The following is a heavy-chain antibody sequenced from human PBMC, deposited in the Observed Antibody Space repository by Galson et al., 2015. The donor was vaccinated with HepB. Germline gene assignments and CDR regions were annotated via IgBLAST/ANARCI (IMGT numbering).Heavy chain of an antibody. CDR3: ARDSVVGSTYFDY. CDR1: GFTFSSYG. Sequence: SLRLSCAASGFTFSSYGMHWVRQAPGKGLEWVAVIWYDGSNKYYADFVKGRFTISRDNSKNTLYLQMNSLRAEDTAVYYCARDSVVGSTYFDYWGQGTLVTVSS. D-gene: IGHD1-26*01. V-gene: IGHV3-33*01. CDR2: IWYDGSNK. J-gene: IGHJ4*02.